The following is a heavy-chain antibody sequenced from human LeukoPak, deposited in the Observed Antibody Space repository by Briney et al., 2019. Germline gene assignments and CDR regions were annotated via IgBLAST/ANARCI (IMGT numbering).Heavy chain of an antibody. CDR2: ISSSSSYI. CDR1: GFTFSSYS. V-gene: IGHV3-21*01. CDR3: ARDPAEYDFWSGYHDY. J-gene: IGHJ4*02. Sequence: GGSLRLSCAASGFTFSSYSMNWVRQAPGKGLEWVSSISSSSSYIYYADSVKGRFTISRDNAKNSLYLQMSSLRAEDTAVYYCARDPAEYDFWSGYHDYWGQGTLVTVSS. D-gene: IGHD3/OR15-3a*01.